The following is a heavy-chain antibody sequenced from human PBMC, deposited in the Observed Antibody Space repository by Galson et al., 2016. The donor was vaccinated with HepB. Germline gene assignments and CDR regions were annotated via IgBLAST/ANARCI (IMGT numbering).Heavy chain of an antibody. CDR1: GGSISSSTHY. D-gene: IGHD3-3*01. V-gene: IGHV4-39*07. J-gene: IGHJ5*02. CDR3: AREGLRFLEYLSQLNWFDP. Sequence: SETLSLTCTVSGGSISSSTHYWGWIRQPPGKGLEWIGTIFYSGNTYYNPSLKSRVTISVDTSKNQFSLKLSSVTAADSAVYYCAREGLRFLEYLSQLNWFDPWGQGTRVIVSS. CDR2: IFYSGNT.